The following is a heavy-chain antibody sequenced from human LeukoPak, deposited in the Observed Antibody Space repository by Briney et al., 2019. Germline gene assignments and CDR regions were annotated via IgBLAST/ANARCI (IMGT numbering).Heavy chain of an antibody. J-gene: IGHJ4*02. CDR3: ARVVLLWFEELSHFDY. D-gene: IGHD3-10*01. CDR2: IYSGGST. CDR1: GFTVSSNY. Sequence: GGSLRLSCAASGFTVSSNYMSWVRQAPGKGLEWVSVIYSGGSTYYADSVKGRFTISRHNSKNTLYLQMNSLRAEDTAVYYCARVVLLWFEELSHFDYWGQGTLVTVSS. V-gene: IGHV3-53*04.